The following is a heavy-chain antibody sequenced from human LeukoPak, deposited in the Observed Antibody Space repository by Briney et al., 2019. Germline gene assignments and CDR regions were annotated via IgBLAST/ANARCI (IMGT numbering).Heavy chain of an antibody. Sequence: GGSLRLSCAASGFTFSNYWMSWVRQAPGKGLEWVANIKQDGSEKYYVDSVKGRFTISRDNAKNSLYLQMNSLRAEDTAVYYCARGARYDFWSGYYTEEDDYWGQGTLVTVSS. V-gene: IGHV3-7*01. CDR3: ARGARYDFWSGYYTEEDDY. D-gene: IGHD3-3*01. CDR1: GFTFSNYW. CDR2: IKQDGSEK. J-gene: IGHJ4*02.